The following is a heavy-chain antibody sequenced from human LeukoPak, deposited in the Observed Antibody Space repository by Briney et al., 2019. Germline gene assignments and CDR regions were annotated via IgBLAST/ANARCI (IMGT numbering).Heavy chain of an antibody. CDR3: ARHRSPTSSSFFDS. CDR2: IYTSGST. Sequence: SETLSLTCTVSGGSISDYYWRWVRQPPGKGLEWLGYIYTSGSTNYNPSLKSRVTISAHTSKPQFSLKLSSVTAAVTAVYYCARHRSPTSSSFFDSRGQGTLVSVSS. D-gene: IGHD6-6*01. CDR1: GGSISDYY. V-gene: IGHV4-4*09. J-gene: IGHJ5*01.